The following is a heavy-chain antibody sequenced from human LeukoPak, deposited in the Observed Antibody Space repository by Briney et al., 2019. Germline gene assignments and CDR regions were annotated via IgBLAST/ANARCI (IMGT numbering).Heavy chain of an antibody. V-gene: IGHV3-23*01. CDR2: ISGSGGST. D-gene: IGHD3-10*01. J-gene: IGHJ6*03. CDR1: GFTFSSYA. CDR3: AKDGSGYFYYYYYMDV. Sequence: PGGSLRLSCAASGFTFSSYAMSWVRQAPGKGLEWVSAISGSGGSTYYADSVKGRFTISRDNSKNTLYLQMNSLRAEDTAVYYCAKDGSGYFYYYYYMDVWGKGTTVTVSS.